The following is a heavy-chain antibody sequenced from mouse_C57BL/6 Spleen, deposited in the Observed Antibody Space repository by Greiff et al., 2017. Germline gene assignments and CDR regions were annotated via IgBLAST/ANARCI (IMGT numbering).Heavy chain of an antibody. CDR1: GYTFTSYW. J-gene: IGHJ1*03. Sequence: VQLQQPGAELVRPGTSVKLSCKASGYTFTSYWMHWVKQRPGQGLEWIGVIDPSDSYTNYNQKFKGKATLTVDTSSSTAYMQLSSLTSEDSAVYYCARPLLTGYFDVWGTGTTVTVSS. CDR2: IDPSDSYT. V-gene: IGHV1-59*01. D-gene: IGHD2-1*01. CDR3: ARPLLTGYFDV.